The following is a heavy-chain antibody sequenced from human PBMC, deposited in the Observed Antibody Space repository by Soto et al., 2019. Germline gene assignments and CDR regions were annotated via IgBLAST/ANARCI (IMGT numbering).Heavy chain of an antibody. V-gene: IGHV1-69*13. Sequence: SVKVSCKASGGTFSSYSISWVRQAPGQGLEWMGGIIPIFGTANYAQKFQGRVTITADESTSTAYMELSSLRSEDTAVYYCARDRGVATIIYYYYGMDVWGQGTTVTVSS. D-gene: IGHD5-12*01. CDR1: GGTFSSYS. J-gene: IGHJ6*02. CDR2: IIPIFGTA. CDR3: ARDRGVATIIYYYYGMDV.